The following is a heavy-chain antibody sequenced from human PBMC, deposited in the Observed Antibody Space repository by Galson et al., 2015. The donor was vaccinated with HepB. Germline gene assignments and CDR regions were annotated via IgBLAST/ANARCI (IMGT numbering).Heavy chain of an antibody. CDR1: GFTFSSYS. Sequence: SLRLSCAASGFTFSSYSMNWVRQAPGKGLEWVSSISSSSSYIYYADSVKGRFTISRDNAKNSLYLQMNSLRAEDTAVYYCATTAAIPHYYYGMDVWGQGTTVTVSS. CDR3: ATTAAIPHYYYGMDV. V-gene: IGHV3-21*01. CDR2: ISSSSSYI. D-gene: IGHD2-2*02. J-gene: IGHJ6*02.